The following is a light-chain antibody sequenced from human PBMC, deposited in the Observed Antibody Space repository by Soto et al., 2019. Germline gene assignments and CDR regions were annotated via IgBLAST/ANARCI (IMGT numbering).Light chain of an antibody. V-gene: IGLV3-21*02. J-gene: IGLJ1*01. CDR2: GDT. CDR1: NVGSKS. CDR3: QVWDSGTDHYV. Sequence: SYVLTQPPSVSVAPGQTARIYCVGNNVGSKSVNWYQQKPGQAPALVVYGDTDRASGIPERFSGSNSGNTAALTISRVEAGDEADYFCQVWDSGTDHYVFGGGTKVTVL.